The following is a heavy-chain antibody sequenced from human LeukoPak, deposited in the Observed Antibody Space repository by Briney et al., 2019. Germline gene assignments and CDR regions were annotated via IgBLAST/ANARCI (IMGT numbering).Heavy chain of an antibody. CDR2: IIPIFGTA. D-gene: IGHD3-16*02. CDR3: ARTSYDYVWGSYRLFDY. Sequence: ASVKVSCKASGYTFTSYGISWVRQAPGQGLEWMGGIIPIFGTANYAQKFQGRVTITADESTSTAYMELSSLRSEDTAVYYCARTSYDYVWGSYRLFDYWGQGTLVTVSS. J-gene: IGHJ4*02. V-gene: IGHV1-69*13. CDR1: GYTFTSYG.